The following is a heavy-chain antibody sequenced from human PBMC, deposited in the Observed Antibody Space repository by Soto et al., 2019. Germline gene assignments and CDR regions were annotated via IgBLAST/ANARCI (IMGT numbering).Heavy chain of an antibody. J-gene: IGHJ4*02. Sequence: ASVKVSCQPPGYTFTSYDINWVRQATGQGLEWMGWMNPNSGNTGYAQKFQGRVTMTRNTSISTAYMELSSLRSEDTAVYYCARVVGAKNDDYWGQGTLVTVS. D-gene: IGHD1-26*01. CDR3: ARVVGAKNDDY. CDR1: GYTFTSYD. CDR2: MNPNSGNT. V-gene: IGHV1-8*01.